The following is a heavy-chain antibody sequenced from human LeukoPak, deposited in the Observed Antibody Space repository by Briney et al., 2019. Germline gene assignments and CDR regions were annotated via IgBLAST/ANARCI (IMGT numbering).Heavy chain of an antibody. CDR3: ARDLEGGDAY. CDR2: ISSSSSTI. D-gene: IGHD2-21*02. Sequence: GGSLRLSGAASGFTFSSYSMNWVRQAPGKGLEWVSYISSSSSTIYYADSVKGRFTISRDNAKNSLYLQMNSLRAEDTAVYYCARDLEGGDAYWGQGTLVTVSS. CDR1: GFTFSSYS. J-gene: IGHJ4*02. V-gene: IGHV3-48*01.